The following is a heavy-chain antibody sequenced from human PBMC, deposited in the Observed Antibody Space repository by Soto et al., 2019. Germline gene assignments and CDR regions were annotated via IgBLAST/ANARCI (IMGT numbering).Heavy chain of an antibody. CDR3: ARRRDRMHTVDY. Sequence: QVQLVQSGAEEKKPGASVKVSCKASGYTFTSYVISWVRQAPGQGLEWLGWISAYNGNTNYAQKLQGRVTMTTDTSTSTVYMELRSLRSDDTAVYYFARRRDRMHTVDYWGQGTLVTVSS. CDR2: ISAYNGNT. D-gene: IGHD2-8*01. V-gene: IGHV1-18*01. J-gene: IGHJ4*02. CDR1: GYTFTSYV.